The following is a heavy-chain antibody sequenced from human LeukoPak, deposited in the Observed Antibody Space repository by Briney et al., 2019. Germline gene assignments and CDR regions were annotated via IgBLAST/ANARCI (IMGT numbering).Heavy chain of an antibody. J-gene: IGHJ4*02. CDR3: AKISSSAEPNFDY. Sequence: GGSLRLSCATSGFTFRTYAMNWVRQAPGKGLEWVSGLSGTGTSAHYADSVKGRFTISRDNSKNTLYLQMNSLRGEDTALYFCAKISSSAEPNFDYWGQGILLTVSS. CDR1: GFTFRTYA. D-gene: IGHD1-14*01. CDR2: LSGTGTSA. V-gene: IGHV3-23*01.